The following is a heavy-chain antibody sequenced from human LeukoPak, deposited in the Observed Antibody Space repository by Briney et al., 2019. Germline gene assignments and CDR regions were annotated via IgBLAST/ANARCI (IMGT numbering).Heavy chain of an antibody. D-gene: IGHD3-10*01. CDR3: ARDRSQGRDFDY. J-gene: IGHJ4*02. Sequence: VASVKVSCKASGYTFTGYYMHWVRQAPGQGLEWMGWINPNSGDTNYAQKFQGRVTMTRDTSISTAYMDLSRLPSDDTAVYYCARDRSQGRDFDYWGQGTLVTVSS. CDR1: GYTFTGYY. V-gene: IGHV1-2*02. CDR2: INPNSGDT.